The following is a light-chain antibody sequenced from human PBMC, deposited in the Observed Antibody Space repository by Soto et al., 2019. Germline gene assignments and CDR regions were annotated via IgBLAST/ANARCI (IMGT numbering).Light chain of an antibody. CDR3: TTYTCTLSLYV. CDR1: RTDVDGYDY. J-gene: IGLJ1*01. Sequence: QSVLTQPASVSGSPGQSIAISCTGVRTDVDGYDYVSWYQQHPGQAPQLIIYDVYNRPSGVSHRFSGSKSGDTASLTISGLQADDYADYSATTYTCTLSLYVVGPGT. CDR2: DVY. V-gene: IGLV2-14*03.